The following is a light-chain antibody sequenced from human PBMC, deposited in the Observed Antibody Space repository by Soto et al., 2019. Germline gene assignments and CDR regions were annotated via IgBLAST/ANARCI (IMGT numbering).Light chain of an antibody. CDR2: EDK. CDR1: SGSIATNY. CDR3: QSYDSSTVV. V-gene: IGLV6-57*04. Sequence: NFMLTQPHSVSESPGKTVTISCTRSSGSIATNYVQWYQQRPGSAPTTVISEDKQRPSGVPDRFSGSIDRSSNSASLTISGLKTEDEADYYCQSYDSSTVVFGGGTKLTVL. J-gene: IGLJ2*01.